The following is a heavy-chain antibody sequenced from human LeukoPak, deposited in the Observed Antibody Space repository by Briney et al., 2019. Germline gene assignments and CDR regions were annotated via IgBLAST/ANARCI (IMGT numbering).Heavy chain of an antibody. CDR1: GFTFSGYG. D-gene: IGHD3-22*01. Sequence: GGSLRLSCAASGFTFSGYGMHWVRQAPGKGLEWVAVISYDGSNKYYADSVKGRFTISRDNSKNTLYLQMNSLRAEDTAVYYCAKDHWWGTTDSSGYFTWGQGTLVTVSS. J-gene: IGHJ5*02. V-gene: IGHV3-30*18. CDR3: AKDHWWGTTDSSGYFT. CDR2: ISYDGSNK.